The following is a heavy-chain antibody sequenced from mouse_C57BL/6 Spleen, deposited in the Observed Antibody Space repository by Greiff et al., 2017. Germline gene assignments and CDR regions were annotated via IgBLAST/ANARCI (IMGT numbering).Heavy chain of an antibody. CDR2: IYPGDGDT. V-gene: IGHV1-80*01. Sequence: VKLMESGAELVKPGASVKISCKASGYAFSSYWMNWVKQRPGKGLEWIGQIYPGDGDTNYNGKFKGKATLTADKSSSTAYMQRSSLTSEDSAVYCCARDDYDDYWGQGTTLTVSS. CDR3: ARDDYDDY. CDR1: GYAFSSYW. D-gene: IGHD2-4*01. J-gene: IGHJ2*01.